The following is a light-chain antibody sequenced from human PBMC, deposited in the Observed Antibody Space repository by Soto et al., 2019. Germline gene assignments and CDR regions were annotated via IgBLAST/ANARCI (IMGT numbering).Light chain of an antibody. Sequence: EIVLTQSPGTLSLSPGERATLSCRASQSVSSSYLAWYQQKPGQAPRLIIYGASSRATGIPDRFSGSGSGTDFTLTISRLEPGDFAVYYCQQYGSSPYTFGQGTKLEIK. J-gene: IGKJ2*01. CDR2: GAS. CDR3: QQYGSSPYT. CDR1: QSVSSSY. V-gene: IGKV3-20*01.